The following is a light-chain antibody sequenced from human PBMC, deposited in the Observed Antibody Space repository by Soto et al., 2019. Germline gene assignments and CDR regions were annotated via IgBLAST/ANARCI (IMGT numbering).Light chain of an antibody. Sequence: TQSPATLSVSPGERATLSCRASQNVGSSLAWYQQKPGQAPRLLIYGASTTATDIPARFSGSGSGTDFTLTISRLEPEDFAVYYCQQYGSSPRTFGQGTKVDIK. CDR1: QNVGSS. V-gene: IGKV3-20*01. J-gene: IGKJ1*01. CDR2: GAS. CDR3: QQYGSSPRT.